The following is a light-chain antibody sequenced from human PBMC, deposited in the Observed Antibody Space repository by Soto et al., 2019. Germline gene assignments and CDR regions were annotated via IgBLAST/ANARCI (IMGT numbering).Light chain of an antibody. V-gene: IGKV3-15*01. CDR1: RSVSTN. CDR3: QQYNNWPPDYT. J-gene: IGKJ2*01. CDR2: GAS. Sequence: EIVMTQSPATLSVSPGERATLSCRASRSVSTNLAWYHQKPGQAPRLLIYGASTRATGIPARFSGSGSGTEFTLTISSLQSEDFAVYYCQQYNNWPPDYTFGQGTKLEIK.